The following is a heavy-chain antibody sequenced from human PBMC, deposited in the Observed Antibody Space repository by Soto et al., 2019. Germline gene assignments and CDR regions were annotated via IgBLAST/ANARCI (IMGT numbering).Heavy chain of an antibody. J-gene: IGHJ4*02. V-gene: IGHV2-5*02. CDR1: GFSLSSSGVG. Sequence: QITLKESGPTLVKPTQTLTLTCTFSGFSLSSSGVGVGWIRQPPGKALEWLTFIYWDDDKRYSPSLKSRLTITKDTSKTQVVLTLTTMDPVDTATYYCARLVVAGITYYFASWGQGTLLTVSS. CDR3: ARLVVAGITYYFAS. D-gene: IGHD2-15*01. CDR2: IYWDDDK.